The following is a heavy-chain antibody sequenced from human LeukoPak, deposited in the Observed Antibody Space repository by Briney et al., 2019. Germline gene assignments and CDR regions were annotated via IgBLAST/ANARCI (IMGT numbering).Heavy chain of an antibody. CDR1: GFTFSSYS. D-gene: IGHD6-19*01. V-gene: IGHV3-21*01. J-gene: IGHJ6*03. Sequence: GGSLRLSCAASGFTFSSYSMNWVRQAPGKGLEWVSSISSSSSYIYYADSVKGRFTISRDNSKNTLYLQMGSLRAEDMAVYYCARDIVRGQWLVTGNMDVWGKGTTVTVSS. CDR3: ARDIVRGQWLVTGNMDV. CDR2: ISSSSSYI.